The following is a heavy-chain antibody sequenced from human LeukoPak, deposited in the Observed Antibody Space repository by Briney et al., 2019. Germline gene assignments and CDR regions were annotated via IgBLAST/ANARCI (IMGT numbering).Heavy chain of an antibody. CDR2: INHSGST. Sequence: SETLSLTCAVYGGSFSGYYWSWIRQPPGKGLEWIGEINHSGSTNYNPSLKSRVTISVDTSKNQFSLKLSSVTAADTAVYYCARAGGGYCSGGSCYEGLSNWFDPWGQGTLVTVSS. CDR3: ARAGGGYCSGGSCYEGLSNWFDP. J-gene: IGHJ5*02. V-gene: IGHV4-34*01. CDR1: GGSFSGYY. D-gene: IGHD2-15*01.